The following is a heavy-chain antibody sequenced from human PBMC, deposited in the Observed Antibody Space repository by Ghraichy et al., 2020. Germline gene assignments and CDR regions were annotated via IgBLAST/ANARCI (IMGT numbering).Heavy chain of an antibody. V-gene: IGHV3-7*01. J-gene: IGHJ6*02. CDR3: AREGYGYYYYYGMDV. CDR2: IKQDGSEK. CDR1: GFTFSSYW. Sequence: GGSLRLSCAASGFTFSSYWMSWVRQAPGKGLEWVANIKQDGSEKYYVDSVKGRFTISRDNAKNSLYLQMNSLRAEDTAVYYCAREGYGYYYYYGMDVWGQGTTVTVSS. D-gene: IGHD5-18*01.